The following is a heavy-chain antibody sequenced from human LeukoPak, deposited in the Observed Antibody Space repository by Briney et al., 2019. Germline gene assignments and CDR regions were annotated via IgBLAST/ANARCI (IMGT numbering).Heavy chain of an antibody. J-gene: IGHJ4*02. CDR3: ARDLFSGSYYGVNY. CDR2: ISGSGGST. V-gene: IGHV3-23*01. D-gene: IGHD1-26*01. Sequence: GGSLRLSCATSGFTFSSYAIIWVRQAPGKGLEWVSAISGSGGSTYYADSVKGRCTISRDNSKNTVYLQMNSLRVEDTAVYYCARDLFSGSYYGVNYWGQGTLVTVSS. CDR1: GFTFSSYA.